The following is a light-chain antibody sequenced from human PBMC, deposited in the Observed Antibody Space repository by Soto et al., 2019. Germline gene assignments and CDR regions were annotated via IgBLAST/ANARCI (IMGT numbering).Light chain of an antibody. CDR1: SLHISYI. V-gene: IGLV4-60*02. Sequence: QSVLTQSSSASASLGSSVKLTCTLSSLHISYIIAWHQQQPGKAPRYLMKLEGTGAYNKGSGVPDRFSGSSSGADRYLTISNLQFEDEADYYCETWGSNIWVFGGGTQLTVL. CDR2: LEGTGAY. J-gene: IGLJ3*02. CDR3: ETWGSNIWV.